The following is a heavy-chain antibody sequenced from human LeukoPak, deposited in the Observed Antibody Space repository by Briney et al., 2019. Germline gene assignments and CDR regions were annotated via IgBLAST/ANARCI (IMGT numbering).Heavy chain of an antibody. CDR2: INPNSGGT. V-gene: IGHV1-2*02. J-gene: IGHJ6*03. D-gene: IGHD2-15*01. Sequence: ASVKVSCKASGYTFTGYYMHWVRQAPGQGLEWMGWINPNSGGTNYAQKFQGRVTITADESTSTAYMELSSLRSEDTAVYYCARGAAPMVDYYYYMDVWGKGTTVTISS. CDR1: GYTFTGYY. CDR3: ARGAAPMVDYYYYMDV.